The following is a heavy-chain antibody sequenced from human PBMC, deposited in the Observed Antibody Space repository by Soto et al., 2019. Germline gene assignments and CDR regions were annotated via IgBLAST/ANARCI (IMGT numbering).Heavy chain of an antibody. CDR1: GYSFNNYW. CDR3: ATQIVLHGVSRYFDS. J-gene: IGHJ4*02. CDR2: TFPGGSDT. V-gene: IGHV5-51*01. D-gene: IGHD3-9*01. Sequence: GESLKISCKGSGYSFNNYWIAWVRQMPGKGLEWMGITFPGGSDTVYSPSFQGQVTISVDRSINTAYLQRSGLKASDTAMYYCATQIVLHGVSRYFDSRGQGTPVTVAS.